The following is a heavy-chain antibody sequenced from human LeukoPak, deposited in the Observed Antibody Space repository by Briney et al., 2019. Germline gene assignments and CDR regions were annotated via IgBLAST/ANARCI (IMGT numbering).Heavy chain of an antibody. CDR2: IAISGTYI. D-gene: IGHD1-26*01. CDR1: GFILSDYN. Sequence: GGSLRLSCAASGFILSDYNMNWVRQAPGKGLGWASFIAISGTYITYADSVKGRFTISRDNAKNSLYLQMNSLRVEDTAVYYCTRDLSATARAYDYWGQGTLVTVSS. V-gene: IGHV3-21*01. CDR3: TRDLSATARAYDY. J-gene: IGHJ4*02.